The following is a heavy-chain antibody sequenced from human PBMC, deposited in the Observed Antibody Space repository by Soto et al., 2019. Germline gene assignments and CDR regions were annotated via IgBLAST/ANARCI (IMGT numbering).Heavy chain of an antibody. CDR1: GFTFSSYS. Sequence: AGGSLRLSCAASGFTFSSYSMNWVRQAPGKGLEWVSSISSSSSYIYYADSVKGRFTISRDNAKNSLYLQMNSLRAEDTAVYYCARDRPDYGDYYDYYYYYGMDVWGQGTTVTVSS. V-gene: IGHV3-21*01. CDR3: ARDRPDYGDYYDYYYYYGMDV. J-gene: IGHJ6*02. D-gene: IGHD4-17*01. CDR2: ISSSSSYI.